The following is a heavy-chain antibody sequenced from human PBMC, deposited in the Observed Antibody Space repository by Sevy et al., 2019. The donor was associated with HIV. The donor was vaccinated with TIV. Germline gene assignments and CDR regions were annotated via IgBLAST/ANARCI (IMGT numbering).Heavy chain of an antibody. CDR1: GFTFSSYG. D-gene: IGHD5-18*01. V-gene: IGHV3-30*02. J-gene: IGHJ4*02. CDR2: IRYDGSNK. Sequence: GGSLRLSCAASGFTFSSYGMHWVRQAPGKGLQWVAFIRYDGSNKNYADSVKGRFTMSRDKSKNTLYLEMNSLRAEDTAVYYCAKDVITGYSYAGPSDYWGQGTLVTVSS. CDR3: AKDVITGYSYAGPSDY.